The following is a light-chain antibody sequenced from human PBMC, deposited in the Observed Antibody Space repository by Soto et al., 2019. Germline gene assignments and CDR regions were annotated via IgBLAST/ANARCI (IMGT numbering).Light chain of an antibody. CDR3: QQFNSYSRT. CDR1: QSISTW. CDR2: DDS. V-gene: IGKV1-5*01. Sequence: DIPMTQSPSSLSASVVDRVPITCRASQSISTWLAWYQQKPGKAPKILIYDDSSLESGVPSRFSGSGSGTDLNLTISRLQPDDFATYYCQQFNSYSRTFGQGTKVDIK. J-gene: IGKJ1*01.